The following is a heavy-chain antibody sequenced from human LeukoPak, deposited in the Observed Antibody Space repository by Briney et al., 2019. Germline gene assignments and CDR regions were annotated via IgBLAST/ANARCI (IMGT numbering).Heavy chain of an antibody. Sequence: SQTLSLTCTVSGGSISSGGYYWSWIRQHPGKGLEWIGYIYYSGSTYYNPSLKSRVTISVDTSKNQFSLKLSSVTAADTAVYYCARGRKRMIVVVPAATFDYWGQGTLVTVSS. V-gene: IGHV4-31*03. CDR3: ARGRKRMIVVVPAATFDY. CDR1: GGSISSGGYY. CDR2: IYYSGST. J-gene: IGHJ4*02. D-gene: IGHD2-2*01.